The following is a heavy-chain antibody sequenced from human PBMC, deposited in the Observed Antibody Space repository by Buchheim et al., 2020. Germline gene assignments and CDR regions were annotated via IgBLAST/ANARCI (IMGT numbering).Heavy chain of an antibody. CDR3: AKDGGSSPFDY. V-gene: IGHV3-30*18. CDR2: ISYDGSNK. Sequence: QVQLLESGGGVVQPGRSLRLSCAASGFTFSSYGMHWVRQAPGKGLEWVAVISYDGSNKYYADSVKGRFTISRDNSKNTLYLQMNSLRAEDTAVYYCAKDGGSSPFDYWGQGTL. CDR1: GFTFSSYG. D-gene: IGHD2-2*01. J-gene: IGHJ4*02.